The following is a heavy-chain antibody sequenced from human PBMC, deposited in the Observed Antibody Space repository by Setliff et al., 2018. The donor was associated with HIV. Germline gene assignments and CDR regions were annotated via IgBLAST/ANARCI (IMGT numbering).Heavy chain of an antibody. V-gene: IGHV4-4*02. CDR2: SCHTGGT. J-gene: IGHJ5*02. D-gene: IGHD6-19*01. CDR1: W. CDR3: AREKRSGFSSGWTNWFDP. Sequence: WWIWVRQPPGKGLEWIGESCHTGGTNYNPSLKSRVTISVDTSKNQFSLKLSSVTAADTAVYYCAREKRSGFSSGWTNWFDPWGQGIQVTVSS.